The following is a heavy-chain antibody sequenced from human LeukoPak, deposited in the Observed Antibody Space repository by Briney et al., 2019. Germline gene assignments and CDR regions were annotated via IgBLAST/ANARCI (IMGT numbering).Heavy chain of an antibody. V-gene: IGHV1-18*01. D-gene: IGHD3-22*01. Sequence: GASVKVSCKASGYTFTSYGISWVRQAPGQGLEWMGWISGYNGNTNYAQKLQGRVTMTTDTSTSTAYMELRSLRSDDTAVYYCARDHRSMIVPFYYYYYMDVWGKGTTVTISS. J-gene: IGHJ6*03. CDR3: ARDHRSMIVPFYYYYYMDV. CDR2: ISGYNGNT. CDR1: GYTFTSYG.